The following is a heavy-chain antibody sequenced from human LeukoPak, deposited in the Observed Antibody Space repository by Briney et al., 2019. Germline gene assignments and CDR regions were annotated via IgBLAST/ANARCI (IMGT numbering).Heavy chain of an antibody. CDR2: IYYSGST. J-gene: IGHJ4*02. D-gene: IGHD2-15*01. Sequence: KTSETLSPTCTVSGGAISDYYWSWIRQPPGKGLEWIGYIYYSGSTNYNPSLKSRVAISVDTSKNQFSLKLSSVTAADTAVYYCARTQARLLLDYWGQGTLVTVSS. V-gene: IGHV4-59*01. CDR1: GGAISDYY. CDR3: ARTQARLLLDY.